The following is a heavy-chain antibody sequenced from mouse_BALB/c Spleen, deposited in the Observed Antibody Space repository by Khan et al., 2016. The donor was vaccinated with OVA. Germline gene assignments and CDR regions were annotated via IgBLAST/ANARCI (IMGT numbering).Heavy chain of an antibody. CDR3: ARQPYYHYYIMDY. V-gene: IGHV2-6-1*01. CDR2: IWSDGST. D-gene: IGHD2-10*01. J-gene: IGHJ4*01. Sequence: VQRVESGPGLVAPSQSLSITCTISGFSLTNYGIHWVRQPPGKGLEWLVVIWSDGSTTYNSDLKSRLSISKDNSKSQVFLKMNSLQTDDTAMYYCARQPYYHYYIMDYWGQGTSVTVSS. CDR1: GFSLTNYG.